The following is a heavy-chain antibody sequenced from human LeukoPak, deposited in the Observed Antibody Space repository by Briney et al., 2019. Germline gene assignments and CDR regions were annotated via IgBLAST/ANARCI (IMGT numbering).Heavy chain of an antibody. CDR3: ARFRAATTRFGY. Sequence: GGSLRLSCAASGFTFRNYAMYWVRQAPGRGLEWAAVVSFDGNTTFYSDSVKGRFAISRDNSKNTLYLEMNSLRPEDTAVYYCARFRAATTRFGYWGQGTLVTVSS. CDR1: GFTFRNYA. D-gene: IGHD1/OR15-1a*01. J-gene: IGHJ4*02. V-gene: IGHV3-30*09. CDR2: VSFDGNTT.